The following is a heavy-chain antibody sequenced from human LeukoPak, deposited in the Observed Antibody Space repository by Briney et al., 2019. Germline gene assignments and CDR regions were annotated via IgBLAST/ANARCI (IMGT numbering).Heavy chain of an antibody. CDR2: IYYSGST. CDR1: GGSISSSSYY. V-gene: IGHV4-39*07. D-gene: IGHD5-24*01. Sequence: SETLSLTCTVSGGSISSSSYYWGWIRQPPGKGLEWIGSIYYSGSTYYNPSLKSRVTISVDTSKNQFSLKLSSVTAADTAVYYCARASLPDGYNSRGAFDIWGQGTMVTVSS. J-gene: IGHJ3*02. CDR3: ARASLPDGYNSRGAFDI.